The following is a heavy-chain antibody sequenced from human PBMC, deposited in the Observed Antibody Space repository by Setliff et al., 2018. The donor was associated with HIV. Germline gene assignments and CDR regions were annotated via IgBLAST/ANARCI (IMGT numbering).Heavy chain of an antibody. V-gene: IGHV1-8*01. Sequence: ASVKVSCKASGYTFTSFDINWVRQATGHGLEWMGWMNANTGDTGYAQNFQGRVTMTRDTSISTAYMELSSLTSDDTAVYYCARGSSWCGGDCERDYWGQGTLVTVS. CDR1: GYTFTSFD. CDR2: MNANTGDT. D-gene: IGHD2-21*02. J-gene: IGHJ4*02. CDR3: ARGSSWCGGDCERDY.